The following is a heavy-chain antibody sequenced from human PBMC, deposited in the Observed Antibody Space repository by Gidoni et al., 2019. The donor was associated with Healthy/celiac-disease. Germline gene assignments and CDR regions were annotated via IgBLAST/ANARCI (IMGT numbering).Heavy chain of an antibody. CDR3: ARVLLGITMVRGVIITYGMDV. J-gene: IGHJ6*02. Sequence: QVQLVESGGGVVQPGRSLRLSCAASGFTFSSYGMHWVRQAPGKGLEWVAVIWYEGSNKYYADSVKGRFTISRDNSKNTLYLQMNSLRAEDTAVYYCARVLLGITMVRGVIITYGMDVWGQGTTVTVSS. V-gene: IGHV3-33*01. D-gene: IGHD3-10*01. CDR1: GFTFSSYG. CDR2: IWYEGSNK.